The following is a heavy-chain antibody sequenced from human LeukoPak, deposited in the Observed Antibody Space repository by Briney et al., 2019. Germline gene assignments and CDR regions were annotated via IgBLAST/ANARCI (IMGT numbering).Heavy chain of an antibody. J-gene: IGHJ4*02. Sequence: PGGSLRLSCAASGFTFSTYGMAWVRQAPGRGLEWVSAISGSAARTFYADSVKGRFTISRDNSKNTLSLQMNSLRAEDTAVYYCAKDSARKIRWNYYAPERGDYWGQGTLVTVSS. D-gene: IGHD3-10*01. V-gene: IGHV3-23*01. CDR3: AKDSARKIRWNYYAPERGDY. CDR2: ISGSAART. CDR1: GFTFSTYG.